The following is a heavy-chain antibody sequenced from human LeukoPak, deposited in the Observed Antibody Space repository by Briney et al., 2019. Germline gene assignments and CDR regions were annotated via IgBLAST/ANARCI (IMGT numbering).Heavy chain of an antibody. CDR2: IKPDSGGT. CDR1: GYTFTDYY. V-gene: IGHV1-2*06. J-gene: IGHJ3*02. Sequence: GASVKVSCKPSGYTFTDYYIHWVRQAPGQGLEWMGRIKPDSGGTNFAQKFQARVTVTRDTSISTAYMELSTLRSDDTAVYYCARPRATKLVDDGFDIWGQGTIVTVSS. CDR3: ARPRATKLVDDGFDI. D-gene: IGHD1-26*01.